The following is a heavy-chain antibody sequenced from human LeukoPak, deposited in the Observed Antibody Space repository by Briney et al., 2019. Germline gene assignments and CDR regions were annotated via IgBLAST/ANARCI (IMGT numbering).Heavy chain of an antibody. D-gene: IGHD1-26*01. Sequence: PSETLSLTCTVSGGSISSHYWSWIRQPPGKGPEWIGYIYYSGSTNHNPSLKSRVTISVDTSKNQFSLKLSSVTAADTAVYYCARVSPPWEGYYYYMDVWGKGTTVTVSS. V-gene: IGHV4-59*11. CDR3: ARVSPPWEGYYYYMDV. J-gene: IGHJ6*03. CDR1: GGSISSHY. CDR2: IYYSGST.